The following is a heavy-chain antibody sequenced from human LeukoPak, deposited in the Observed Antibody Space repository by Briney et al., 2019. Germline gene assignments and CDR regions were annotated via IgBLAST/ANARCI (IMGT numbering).Heavy chain of an antibody. J-gene: IGHJ3*02. CDR2: ISVGGAKT. CDR3: AKEGSSDAFDI. V-gene: IGHV3-23*01. Sequence: GGSLRLSCVASGFTFSNYAMSWIRQAPGKGLEWISSISVGGAKTYYADSVKGRFSISRDNSENTLYLQMNNLRAEDTAVYYCAKEGSSDAFDIWGQGTMVTVSS. CDR1: GFTFSNYA. D-gene: IGHD1-26*01.